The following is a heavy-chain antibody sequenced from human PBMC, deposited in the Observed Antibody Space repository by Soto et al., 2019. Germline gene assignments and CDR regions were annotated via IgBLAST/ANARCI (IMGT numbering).Heavy chain of an antibody. CDR1: GFTFSTYG. Sequence: QVQLVESGGGVVQPGRSLRLSCAASGFTFSTYGMHWVRQAPGKGLEWVALIWFEGSDKYYTESVKGRFTISRDNFRSTVYLQMNSLRAEDTAVYYCARLYCSAASCYSVGAFDIRGQGTMVTVTS. J-gene: IGHJ3*02. V-gene: IGHV3-33*01. CDR2: IWFEGSDK. CDR3: ARLYCSAASCYSVGAFDI. D-gene: IGHD2-15*01.